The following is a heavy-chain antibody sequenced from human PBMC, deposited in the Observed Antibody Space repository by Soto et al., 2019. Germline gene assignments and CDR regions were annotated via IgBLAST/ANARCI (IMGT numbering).Heavy chain of an antibody. J-gene: IGHJ5*02. CDR2: IIPIFGTA. CDR1: GGTFSSYA. D-gene: IGHD6-13*01. V-gene: IGHV1-69*13. Sequence: ASVKVSCKASGGTFSSYAISWVRQAPGQGLEWMGGIIPIFGTANYAQKFQGRVTITADESTSTAYMELSSLRSEDTAVYYCARDFRTSDSTSEWFDPWGKGTLVTVSS. CDR3: ARDFRTSDSTSEWFDP.